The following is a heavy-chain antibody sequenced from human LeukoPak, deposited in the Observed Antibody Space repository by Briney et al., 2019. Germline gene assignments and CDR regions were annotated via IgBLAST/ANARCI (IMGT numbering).Heavy chain of an antibody. Sequence: PGGSLRLSCAASGFTFSSYAMSWVRQAPGKGLEWVSDISGSGGSTYYADSVKGRFTISRDNSKNTLYLQMNSLRAEDTAVYYCAKDMIVRYQLLWGVAFDIWGQGTMVTVSS. CDR2: ISGSGGST. CDR1: GFTFSSYA. CDR3: AKDMIVRYQLLWGVAFDI. D-gene: IGHD2-2*01. V-gene: IGHV3-23*01. J-gene: IGHJ3*02.